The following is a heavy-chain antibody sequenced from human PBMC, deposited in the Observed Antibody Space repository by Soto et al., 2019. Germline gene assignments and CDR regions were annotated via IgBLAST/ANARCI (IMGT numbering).Heavy chain of an antibody. J-gene: IGHJ5*02. CDR3: AKVGGVSILNWFDP. D-gene: IGHD3-16*01. Sequence: PGGSLRLSCAASGFTFSSYAMSWVRQAPGKGLEWVSAISGSGGSTYYADSVKDRFTISRDNSKNTLYLQMNSLRAEDTAVYYCAKVGGVSILNWFDPWGQGTLVTVSS. CDR2: ISGSGGST. V-gene: IGHV3-23*01. CDR1: GFTFSSYA.